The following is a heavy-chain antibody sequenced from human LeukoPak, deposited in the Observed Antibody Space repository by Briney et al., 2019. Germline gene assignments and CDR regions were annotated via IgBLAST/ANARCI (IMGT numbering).Heavy chain of an antibody. Sequence: ASVKVSCKASGYTFTSYYMHWVRQAPGQGLEWMGIINPSAGSTSYAQKIQGRVTMTTDTSTSTAYMELRSLRSDDTAVYYCARGYCTNGVCYPFDYWGQGTLVTVSS. D-gene: IGHD2-8*01. CDR3: ARGYCTNGVCYPFDY. J-gene: IGHJ4*02. V-gene: IGHV1-46*01. CDR1: GYTFTSYY. CDR2: INPSAGST.